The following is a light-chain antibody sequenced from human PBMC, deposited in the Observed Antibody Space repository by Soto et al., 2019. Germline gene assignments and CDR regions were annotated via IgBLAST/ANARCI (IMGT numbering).Light chain of an antibody. J-gene: IGKJ5*01. V-gene: IGKV3-11*01. CDR3: QQRSNWPPVIT. CDR1: QSFSSY. Sequence: EIVLTQSPATLSLSPGERANLSCRASQSFSSYLAWYQQKPGQAPRLLIYDASKRATGIPARFSGRGSGTDFTLTISSLEPEDFAVYYCQQRSNWPPVITFGQGTRVEIK. CDR2: DAS.